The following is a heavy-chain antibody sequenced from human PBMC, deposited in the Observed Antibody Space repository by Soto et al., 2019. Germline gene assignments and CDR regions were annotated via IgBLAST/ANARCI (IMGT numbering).Heavy chain of an antibody. CDR1: GFTFSSYS. D-gene: IGHD1-26*01. CDR3: ARAEWEQHSHCGMDV. V-gene: IGHV3-21*06. J-gene: IGHJ6*02. CDR2: ISSRSSYI. Sequence: EVQLVESGGGLVKPGGSLRLSCAASGFTFSSYSMNWVRQAPGKGLEWVSSISSRSSYIYYAASVKGRFTISSDYAKTSLHLPRNSPSTEDSAVYSCARAEWEQHSHCGMDVWGQGPKVTVSS.